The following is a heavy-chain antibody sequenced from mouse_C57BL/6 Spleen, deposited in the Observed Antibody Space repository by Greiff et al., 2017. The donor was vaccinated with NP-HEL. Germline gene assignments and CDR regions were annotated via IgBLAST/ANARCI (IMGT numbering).Heavy chain of an antibody. J-gene: IGHJ4*01. D-gene: IGHD3-1*01. CDR1: GFTFSSYA. CDR2: ISSGGDYI. Sequence: EVKLVESGEGLVKPGGSLKLSCAASGFTFSSYAMSWVRQTPEKRLEWVAYISSGGDYIYYADTVKGRFTISRDNARNTLYLQMSSLKSEDTAMYYCTRDRGHQTAMDYWGQGTSVTVSS. CDR3: TRDRGHQTAMDY. V-gene: IGHV5-9-1*02.